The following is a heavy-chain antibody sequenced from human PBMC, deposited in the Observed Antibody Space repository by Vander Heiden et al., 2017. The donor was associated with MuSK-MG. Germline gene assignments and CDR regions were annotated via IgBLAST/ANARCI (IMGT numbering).Heavy chain of an antibody. D-gene: IGHD3-9*01. CDR3: ARDHDWACDY. CDR1: GFIFSNDP. J-gene: IGHJ4*02. V-gene: IGHV3-48*04. Sequence: EAQLVLSGGGLVQPGGSLRLSCAASGFIFSNDPMNWVRQAPGKGLEWLSHIRSGSDVISYADSVKGRFTISRDNAKNSLYLQMNGLRVEDTAVYYCARDHDWACDYWGQGSLGTVSS. CDR2: IRSGSDVI.